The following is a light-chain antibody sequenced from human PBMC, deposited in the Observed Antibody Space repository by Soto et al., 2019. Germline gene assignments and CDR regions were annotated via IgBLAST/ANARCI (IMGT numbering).Light chain of an antibody. V-gene: IGKV1-33*01. CDR2: DAS. CDR1: QDISNY. J-gene: IGKJ5*01. Sequence: IRVAQGPSVVSGARRDSETITCQVSQDISNYLNWYQQKPGKAPKLLIYDASNLETGVPSRFSGSGFGPDFTYTISRLPPEDIATYYCKQYDNLPQSTFAEGTRLEIK. CDR3: KQYDNLPQST.